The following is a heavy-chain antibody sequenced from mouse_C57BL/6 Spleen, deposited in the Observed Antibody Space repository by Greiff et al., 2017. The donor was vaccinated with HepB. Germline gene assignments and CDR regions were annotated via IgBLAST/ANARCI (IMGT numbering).Heavy chain of an antibody. D-gene: IGHD1-1*01. CDR2: ISYDGSN. CDR3: ARGYYYGRGFDY. J-gene: IGHJ2*01. CDR1: GYSITSGYY. V-gene: IGHV3-6*01. Sequence: EVKLQESGPGLVKPSQSLSLTCSVTGYSITSGYYWNWIRQFPGNKLEWMGYISYDGSNNYNPSLKNRISITRDTSKNQFFLKLNSVTTEDTATYYCARGYYYGRGFDYWGQGTTLTVSS.